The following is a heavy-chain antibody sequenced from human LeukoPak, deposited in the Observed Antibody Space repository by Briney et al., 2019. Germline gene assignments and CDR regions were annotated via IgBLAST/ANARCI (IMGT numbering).Heavy chain of an antibody. CDR2: IYSGGST. CDR1: GFTVSSNY. Sequence: GGSLRLSCAASGFTVSSNYMSWVRQAPGKGLEWVSVIYSGGSTYYADSVKGRFTISRDNSKNTLYLQMNSLRAEDTAVYYCAKEARARYIVVVTAIISWGQGTLVTVSS. CDR3: AKEARARYIVVVTAIIS. J-gene: IGHJ5*02. V-gene: IGHV3-53*01. D-gene: IGHD2-21*02.